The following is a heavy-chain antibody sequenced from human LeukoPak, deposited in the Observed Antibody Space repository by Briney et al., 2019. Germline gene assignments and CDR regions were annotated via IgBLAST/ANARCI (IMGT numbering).Heavy chain of an antibody. V-gene: IGHV4-30-2*01. J-gene: IGHJ3*02. CDR2: IYHSGST. CDR3: ATSGGRDAFDI. CDR1: GGSISSGGYS. Sequence: SETLSLTCAVSGGSISSGGYSWSWIRQPPGKGLEWIGYIYHSGSTYYNPSLKSRVTISVDRSKNQFSLKLSSVTAADTAVYYCATSGGRDAFDIWGQGTMVTVSS. D-gene: IGHD2-15*01.